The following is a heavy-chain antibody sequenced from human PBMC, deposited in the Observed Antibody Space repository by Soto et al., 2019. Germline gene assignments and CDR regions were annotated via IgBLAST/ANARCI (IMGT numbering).Heavy chain of an antibody. CDR3: ARDRVTMVRGGNNRFDP. V-gene: IGHV1-46*03. D-gene: IGHD3-10*01. Sequence: QVQLVQSGAEVKKPGASVKVSCKASGYTFTSYYMHWVRQAPGQGLEWMGIINPSGGSTSYAQKFQGRVTMTRDTSTSTVYMELSSLRSEDTAVYYCARDRVTMVRGGNNRFDPWGQGTLVTVSS. J-gene: IGHJ5*02. CDR2: INPSGGST. CDR1: GYTFTSYY.